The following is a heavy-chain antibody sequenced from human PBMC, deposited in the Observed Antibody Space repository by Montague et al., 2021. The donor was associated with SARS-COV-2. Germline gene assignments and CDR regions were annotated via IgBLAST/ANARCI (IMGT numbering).Heavy chain of an antibody. D-gene: IGHD6-13*01. CDR3: ARDAHIGSTWPLSGYGMDV. CDR2: TNYRSKWHY. CDR1: GDSVSSSNVA. V-gene: IGHV6-1*01. J-gene: IGHJ6*02. Sequence: CAISGDSVSSSNVAWNWIRQSPSRGLEWLGRTNYRSKWHYDYAVSVKSRILIIPNTSENQFSLQLNSVTPEDTAVYYCARDAHIGSTWPLSGYGMDVWGQGTTVTVSS.